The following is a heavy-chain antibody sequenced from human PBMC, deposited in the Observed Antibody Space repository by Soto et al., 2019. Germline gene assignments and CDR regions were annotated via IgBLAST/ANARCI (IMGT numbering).Heavy chain of an antibody. V-gene: IGHV3-64D*09. D-gene: IGHD6-19*01. Sequence: GGSLRLSCSASGFTFSSYAMHWVRQAPGKGLEYVSAISSNGGSTYYADSVKGRFTISRDNSKNTLYLQMSSLRAEDTAVYYCAKDLSSGSGWPDYWGQGTLVTVSS. CDR1: GFTFSSYA. CDR2: ISSNGGST. CDR3: AKDLSSGSGWPDY. J-gene: IGHJ4*02.